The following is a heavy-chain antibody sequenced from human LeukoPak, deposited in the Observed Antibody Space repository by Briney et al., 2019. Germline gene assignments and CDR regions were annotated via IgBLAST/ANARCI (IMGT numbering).Heavy chain of an antibody. CDR2: MDYSGST. CDR3: ARPYYYDSRIDP. Sequence: SETLSLTCTVSGGSISSGDYYWSWIRQPPGKGLEWIAYMDYSGSTYYNPSLKSRVPMSADTSKNQLSLKLSSVTAADTAVYYCARPYYYDSRIDPWGQGILVTVSS. J-gene: IGHJ5*02. D-gene: IGHD3-22*01. V-gene: IGHV4-30-4*08. CDR1: GGSISSGDYY.